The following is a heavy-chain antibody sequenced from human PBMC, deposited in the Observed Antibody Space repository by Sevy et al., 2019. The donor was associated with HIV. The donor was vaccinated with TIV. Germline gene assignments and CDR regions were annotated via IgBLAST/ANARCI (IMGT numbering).Heavy chain of an antibody. Sequence: GGSLRLSCAASGFNFRTYSMNRVRQAPGKGLEWLSSISDDSRYIYYSDSVKGRFTISRANAKNLLFLQMNNLRVEDTAIYYCARDFTIFGVVSGIDYWGQGNLVTVSS. V-gene: IGHV3-21*04. CDR3: ARDFTIFGVVSGIDY. J-gene: IGHJ4*02. CDR2: ISDDSRYI. D-gene: IGHD3-3*01. CDR1: GFNFRTYS.